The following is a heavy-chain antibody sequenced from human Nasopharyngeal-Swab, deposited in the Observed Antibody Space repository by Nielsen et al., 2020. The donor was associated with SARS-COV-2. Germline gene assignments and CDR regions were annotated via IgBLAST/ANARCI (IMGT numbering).Heavy chain of an antibody. Sequence: GSLRLSCTVSGGSISSYYWSWIRQPPGKGLEWIGYIYYSGSTNYNPSLKSRVTISVDTSKNQFSLKLSSVTAADTAVYYCAREREVYDSSGYYTYGMDVWGQGTTVTVSS. D-gene: IGHD3-22*01. J-gene: IGHJ6*02. CDR1: GGSISSYY. V-gene: IGHV4-59*01. CDR2: IYYSGST. CDR3: AREREVYDSSGYYTYGMDV.